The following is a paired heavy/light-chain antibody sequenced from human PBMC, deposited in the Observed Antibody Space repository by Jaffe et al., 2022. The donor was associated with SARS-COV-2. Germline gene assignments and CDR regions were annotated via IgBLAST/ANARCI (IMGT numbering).Heavy chain of an antibody. V-gene: IGHV3-11*01. CDR2: ISSSGSTI. J-gene: IGHJ4*02. Sequence: QVQLVESGGGLVKPGGSLRLSCAASGFTFSDYYMSWIRQAPGKGLEWVSYISSSGSTIYYADSVKGRFTISRDNAKNSLYLQMNSLRAEDTAVYYCARGPVAGTLDYWGQGTLVTVSS. D-gene: IGHD6-19*01. CDR3: ARGPVAGTLDY. CDR1: GFTFSDYY.
Light chain of an antibody. V-gene: IGLV2-14*01. Sequence: QSALTQPASVSGSPGQSITISCTGTSSDVGGYNYVSWYQQHPGKAPKLMIYEVSNRPSGVPDRFSGSKSGNTASLTISGLQAEDEADYYCSSYTSSSVVFGGGTKLTVL. CDR3: SSYTSSSVV. J-gene: IGLJ2*01. CDR1: SSDVGGYNY. CDR2: EVS.